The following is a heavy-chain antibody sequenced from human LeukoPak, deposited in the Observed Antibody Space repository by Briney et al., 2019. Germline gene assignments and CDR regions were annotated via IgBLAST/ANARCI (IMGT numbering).Heavy chain of an antibody. V-gene: IGHV1-18*01. CDR3: ARGDYGGNPAY. CDR2: ISGYNGNT. D-gene: IGHD4-23*01. CDR1: GYTFTTYG. Sequence: ASVKVSCKASGYTFTTYGITWVRQAPGQGLEWMGWISGYNGNTIYAQKLQGRVTMTTDTSTSTAYMGLRSLRSDDTAVYYCARGDYGGNPAYWGQGTLVTVSS. J-gene: IGHJ4*02.